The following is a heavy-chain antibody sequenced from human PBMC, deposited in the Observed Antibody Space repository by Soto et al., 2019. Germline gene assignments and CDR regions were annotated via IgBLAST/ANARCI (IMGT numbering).Heavy chain of an antibody. CDR1: GGSISSGGYS. V-gene: IGHV4-30-2*01. J-gene: IGHJ5*02. CDR3: ARPLGYYGSGSYTT. D-gene: IGHD3-10*01. CDR2: IYHSGST. Sequence: TSETLSLTYAVSGGSISSGGYSWSWIRQPPGKGLEWIGYIYHSGSTYYNPSLKSRVTISVDRSKNQFPLKLSSVTAADTAVYYCARPLGYYGSGSYTTWGQGTLVTVSS.